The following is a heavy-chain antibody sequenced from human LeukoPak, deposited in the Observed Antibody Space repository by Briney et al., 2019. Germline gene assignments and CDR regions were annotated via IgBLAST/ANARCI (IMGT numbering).Heavy chain of an antibody. CDR1: GFTFSSYA. Sequence: PGGSLRLSCAASGFTFSSYAMSWVRQAPGKGLEWVSAISGSGGSTYYADSVKGRFTISRDNSKNTLYLQMNSLRAEDTAVYYCAKDLGETYYYDSSGYLEDYWGQGTLVTVSS. V-gene: IGHV3-23*01. CDR2: ISGSGGST. D-gene: IGHD3-22*01. J-gene: IGHJ4*02. CDR3: AKDLGETYYYDSSGYLEDY.